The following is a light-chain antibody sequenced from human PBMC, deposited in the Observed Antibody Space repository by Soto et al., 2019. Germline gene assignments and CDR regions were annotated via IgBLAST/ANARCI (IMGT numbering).Light chain of an antibody. CDR3: QQRSNTWT. CDR2: DAS. V-gene: IGKV3-11*01. Sequence: EIVLTQSPATLSLSPGERATLSCRASQSVSSYLAWYQQKPGQAPRLLIYDASHRATGIPARFSGSASGTDFTLTISSLEPEDFAVSYSQQRSNTWTFGQGPKVEIK. CDR1: QSVSSY. J-gene: IGKJ1*01.